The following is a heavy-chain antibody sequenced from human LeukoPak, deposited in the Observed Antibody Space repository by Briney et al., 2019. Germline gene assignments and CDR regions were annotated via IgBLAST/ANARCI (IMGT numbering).Heavy chain of an antibody. D-gene: IGHD1-26*01. CDR1: GYTFTYYY. J-gene: IGHJ4*02. Sequence: ASVKVSCKASGYTFTYYYIHWVRQAPGQGLEWMGWLNPNSGDTNYAQRFQGRVTMTSDTSTKTAYMELSRLTSDDTAMYYCARDDIVGATGFDYWGQGTLVTVSS. CDR2: LNPNSGDT. V-gene: IGHV1-2*02. CDR3: ARDDIVGATGFDY.